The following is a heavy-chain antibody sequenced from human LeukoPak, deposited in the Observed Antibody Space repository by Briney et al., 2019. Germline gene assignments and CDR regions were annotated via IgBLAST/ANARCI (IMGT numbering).Heavy chain of an antibody. Sequence: SATLSLTCTVSGGSISSSSYYWGWIRQPPGKGLEWIGSIYYSGSTYYNPSLKRRVTISVDTSKNQFSLKLSSVTAADTAVYYCARPARDYYYDSSGYWLAYDVWGKGTTVTVSS. V-gene: IGHV4-39*01. CDR3: ARPARDYYYDSSGYWLAYDV. D-gene: IGHD3-22*01. CDR1: GGSISSSSYY. CDR2: IYYSGST. J-gene: IGHJ6*04.